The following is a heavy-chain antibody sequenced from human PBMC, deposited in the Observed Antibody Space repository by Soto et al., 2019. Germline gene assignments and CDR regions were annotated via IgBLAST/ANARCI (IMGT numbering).Heavy chain of an antibody. CDR1: GGSISSGGYY. Sequence: PSETLSLTCTVSGGSISSGGYYWSWIRQHPGKGLEWIGYIYYSGSTYYNPSLKSRVTISVDTSKNQFSLKLSSVTAADTAVYYCASGYYDFWSGYYTPLNYYYYGMDVWGQGTTVTVSS. V-gene: IGHV4-31*03. CDR2: IYYSGST. CDR3: ASGYYDFWSGYYTPLNYYYYGMDV. D-gene: IGHD3-3*01. J-gene: IGHJ6*02.